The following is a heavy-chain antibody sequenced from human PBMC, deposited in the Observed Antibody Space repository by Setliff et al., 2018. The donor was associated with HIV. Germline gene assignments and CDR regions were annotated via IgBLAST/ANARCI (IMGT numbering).Heavy chain of an antibody. J-gene: IGHJ3*02. V-gene: IGHV4-34*12. D-gene: IGHD1-7*01. CDR1: GGSFSGYY. CDR2: IIHSGST. Sequence: SETLSLTCAVYGGSFSGYYWSWIRQPPGKELEWIGEIIHSGSTNYNPSLKSRVTISVDTSKNQFSLKLNSVTAADTAMYFCAGEVTGTSKHAFDTWGQGTLVTV. CDR3: AGEVTGTSKHAFDT.